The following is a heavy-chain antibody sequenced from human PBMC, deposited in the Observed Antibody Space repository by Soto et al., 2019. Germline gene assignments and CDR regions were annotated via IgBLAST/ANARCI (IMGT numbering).Heavy chain of an antibody. CDR3: AREQVVVVPAANPGGGYYYGMDV. J-gene: IGHJ6*02. D-gene: IGHD2-2*01. CDR1: GFTFSSYS. V-gene: IGHV3-21*03. Sequence: PGGTLRLSCAASGFTFSSYSMNWVRQAPGKGLEWVSSISSSSSYIYYADSVKGRLTISRDNAKNSLYLQMNSLRAEDTAVYYCAREQVVVVPAANPGGGYYYGMDVWGQGTTVTVSS. CDR2: ISSSSSYI.